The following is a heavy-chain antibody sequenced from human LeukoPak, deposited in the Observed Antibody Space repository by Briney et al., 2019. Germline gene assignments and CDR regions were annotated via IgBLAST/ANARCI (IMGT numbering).Heavy chain of an antibody. V-gene: IGHV4-61*02. J-gene: IGHJ3*02. CDR2: IYTSGIT. CDR3: ARVPGVRSSSIVHGFDI. CDR1: GGLIGSGFY. D-gene: IGHD6-6*01. Sequence: SETLSLTCTVSGGLIGSGFYWSWIRQPAGKGLEWIGRIYTSGITNYNPYLKSRVTISADTSKNQFFLKLSSVTAADTAVYYCARVPGVRSSSIVHGFDIWGQGTSVTVSS.